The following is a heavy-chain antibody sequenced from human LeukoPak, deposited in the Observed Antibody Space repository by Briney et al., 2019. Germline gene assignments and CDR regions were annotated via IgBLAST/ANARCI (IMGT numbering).Heavy chain of an antibody. CDR2: ISYDGSNK. D-gene: IGHD3-22*01. CDR1: GFTFSTYA. V-gene: IGHV3-30-3*01. J-gene: IGHJ4*02. CDR3: ARDPSYYYDSMAYDY. Sequence: PGGSLRLSCAASGFTFSTYAMHWVRQAPGKGLEWVAVISYDGSNKYYADSVKGRFTISRDNSKNTLYLQMNSLSAEDTAVYYCARDPSYYYDSMAYDYWGQGTLVTVSS.